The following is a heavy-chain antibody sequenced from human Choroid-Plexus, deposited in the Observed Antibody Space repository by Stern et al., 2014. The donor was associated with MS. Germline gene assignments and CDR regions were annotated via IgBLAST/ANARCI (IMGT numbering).Heavy chain of an antibody. CDR1: GFTFGSCA. CDR3: AKDRQYLTYFFDH. J-gene: IGHJ5*02. D-gene: IGHD2/OR15-2a*01. CDR2: VSHDGSYK. V-gene: IGHV3-30*18. Sequence: VQLVESGGGVVQPGRPLRLSCVASGFTFGSCAMHWVRQAPGKGLEWVGGVSHDGSYKYYADSVKGRFTISRDNSQNTLYMQMSSLRPEDTAVYYCAKDRQYLTYFFDHWGQESLVTVSS.